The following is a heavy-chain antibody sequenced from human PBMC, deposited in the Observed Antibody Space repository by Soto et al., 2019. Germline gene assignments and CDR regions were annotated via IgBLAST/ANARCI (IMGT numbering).Heavy chain of an antibody. Sequence: ASVKVSCKASGYTFTSYYMHWVRQAPGQGLEWMGIINPSGGSTSYAQKFQGRVTMTRDTSTSTVYMELSSLRSEDTAVYYCARDPLLTIAAAGYYFDYWGQGTLVTVSS. CDR1: GYTFTSYY. J-gene: IGHJ4*02. D-gene: IGHD6-13*01. CDR3: ARDPLLTIAAAGYYFDY. V-gene: IGHV1-46*01. CDR2: INPSGGST.